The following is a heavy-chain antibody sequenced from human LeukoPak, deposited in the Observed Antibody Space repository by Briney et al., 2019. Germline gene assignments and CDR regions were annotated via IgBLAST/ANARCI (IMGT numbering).Heavy chain of an antibody. V-gene: IGHV1-18*01. D-gene: IGHD6-19*01. CDR2: ISAYNGNT. Sequence: ASVKVSCKASGYTFTSYGISWVRQAPGQGLEWMGWISAYNGNTNYAQKLQGRVTMTTDTSTSTAYMELRSLRSEDTAVYYCARAGRIRLNVFHSSGAKEGFDYWGQGTLVTVSS. CDR3: ARAGRIRLNVFHSSGAKEGFDY. CDR1: GYTFTSYG. J-gene: IGHJ4*02.